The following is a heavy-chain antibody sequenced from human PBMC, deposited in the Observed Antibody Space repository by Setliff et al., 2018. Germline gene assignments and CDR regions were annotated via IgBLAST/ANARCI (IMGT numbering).Heavy chain of an antibody. D-gene: IGHD3-10*01. CDR2: INTNTGNP. V-gene: IGHV7-4-1*02. CDR3: ARASRFGTVVYKGDYYMDV. CDR1: GYMFTTYA. J-gene: IGHJ6*03. Sequence: ASVKVSCKASGYMFTTYAMSWIRQVPGQGFEWMGWINTNTGNPIYVQGFTGRFVFSLDASVSTAYLHISGLKAEDTAVYYCARASRFGTVVYKGDYYMDVWGKGTTVTVSS.